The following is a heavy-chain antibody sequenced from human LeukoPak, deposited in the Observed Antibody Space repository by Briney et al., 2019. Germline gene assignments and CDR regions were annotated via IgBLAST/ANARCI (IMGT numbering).Heavy chain of an antibody. CDR2: IYYSGST. J-gene: IGHJ3*02. V-gene: IGHV4-31*03. D-gene: IGHD3-22*01. CDR3: ARAGDYDSSGYSSRDAFDI. CDR1: GGSISSGGYY. Sequence: PSGTLSLTCTVSGGSISSGGYYWSWIRQHPGKGLEWIGYIYYSGSTYYNPSLMSRLTISVDTSKNQFSLKLTSVTAADTAVYYCARAGDYDSSGYSSRDAFDIWGQGTMVTVSS.